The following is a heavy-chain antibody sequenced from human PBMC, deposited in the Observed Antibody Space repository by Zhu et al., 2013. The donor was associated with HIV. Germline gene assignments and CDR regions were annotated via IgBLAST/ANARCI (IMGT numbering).Heavy chain of an antibody. V-gene: IGHV1-2*02. CDR3: ARTEICGGDCYYYYYGMDV. Sequence: QVQLVQSGAEVKKPGASVKVSCKASGYTFTGYYMHWVRQAPGQGLEWMGWINPNSGGTNYAQKFQGRVTMTRDTSISTAYMELSRLRSDDTAVYYCARTEICGGDCYYYYYGMDVWGPRGPRVTVSS. CDR1: GYTFTGYY. D-gene: IGHD2-21*02. J-gene: IGHJ6*01. CDR2: INPNSGGT.